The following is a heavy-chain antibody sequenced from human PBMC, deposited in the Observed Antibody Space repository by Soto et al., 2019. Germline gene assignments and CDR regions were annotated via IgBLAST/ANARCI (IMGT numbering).Heavy chain of an antibody. CDR3: ARDRITLIDY. CDR2: IGGDGGSP. V-gene: IGHV3-23*01. D-gene: IGHD1-20*01. J-gene: IGHJ4*02. CDR1: GFTFSEYA. Sequence: LRLSCAASGFTFSEYAMSWVRQAPGKGLEWVSVIGGDGGSPNYADSVKGRFTVSRDNAKNSLYLQMDILRAEDTAVYYCARDRITLIDYWGQGTPVTAPQ.